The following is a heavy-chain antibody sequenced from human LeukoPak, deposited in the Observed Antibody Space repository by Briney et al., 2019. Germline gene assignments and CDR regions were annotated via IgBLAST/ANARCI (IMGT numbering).Heavy chain of an antibody. CDR2: ISYDGSNN. Sequence: GGSLRPSCAASGFTFSSYVMHWVRQAPGKGLEWVAVISYDGSNNYYAASVKGRFTISRDNSKNTLYLQMSSLRAEDTAVYYCARDYPLRFLEWLSAIDYWGQGTLVTVSS. D-gene: IGHD3-3*01. CDR3: ARDYPLRFLEWLSAIDY. CDR1: GFTFSSYV. V-gene: IGHV3-30-3*01. J-gene: IGHJ4*02.